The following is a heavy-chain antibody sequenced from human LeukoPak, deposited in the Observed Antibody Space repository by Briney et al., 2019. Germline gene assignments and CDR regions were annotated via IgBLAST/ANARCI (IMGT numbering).Heavy chain of an antibody. D-gene: IGHD3-9*01. Sequence: GASVKVSCKVSGYTLTELSMHWVRQAPGKGLEWMGGFDPEDGETIYAQKFQGRVTMTEDTSTDTAYMELRSLRSDDTAVYYCARESPHTYYDILTGQKVTNWFDPWGQGTLVTVSS. V-gene: IGHV1-24*01. CDR2: FDPEDGET. J-gene: IGHJ5*02. CDR3: ARESPHTYYDILTGQKVTNWFDP. CDR1: GYTLTELS.